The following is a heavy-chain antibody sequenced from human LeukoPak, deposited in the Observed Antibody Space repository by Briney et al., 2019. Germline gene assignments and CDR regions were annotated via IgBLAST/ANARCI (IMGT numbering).Heavy chain of an antibody. D-gene: IGHD2-15*01. Sequence: PGGSLRLSCAASGFTFSDYYMSWIRQAPGKGLEWVSYISSSSSYTNYADSVKGRFIISRDNAKNSLYLQMNSLRAEDTAVYYCARVSSDSVVVVAEYYFDYWGEGTLVTVSS. CDR3: ARVSSDSVVVVAEYYFDY. J-gene: IGHJ4*02. CDR2: ISSSSSYT. V-gene: IGHV3-11*06. CDR1: GFTFSDYY.